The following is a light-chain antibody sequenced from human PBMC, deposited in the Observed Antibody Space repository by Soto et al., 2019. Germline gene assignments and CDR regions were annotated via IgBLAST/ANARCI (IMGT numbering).Light chain of an antibody. CDR3: SSGESQGTQVI. J-gene: IGLJ2*01. CDR1: SSDVDGSNF. CDR2: DVT. V-gene: IGLV2-14*03. Sequence: QSALTQPASVSGSPGQSITISCTGTSSDVDGSNFVSWYQQHPGKAPKLMIFDVTNRPSGVSSRFSGSKSGNTASLTVYGLQVEDEAEYCCSSGESQGTQVIFGGGTKLTVL.